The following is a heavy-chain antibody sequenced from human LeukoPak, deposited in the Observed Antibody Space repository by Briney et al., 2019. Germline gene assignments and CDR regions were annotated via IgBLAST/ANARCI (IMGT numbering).Heavy chain of an antibody. CDR3: TRGQYSSEGYYYYMDD. J-gene: IGHJ6*03. D-gene: IGHD6-25*01. Sequence: PSETLSLTCAVSGGSVNNGDYYWNWIRQHPVKGLVWVAYIYSSGTTYYRPSLKSRLSISLDTSQNHLSLRLRSVTAADTAVYYCTRGQYSSEGYYYYMDDWGEGTTVTVSS. V-gene: IGHV4-31*11. CDR2: IYSSGTT. CDR1: GGSVNNGDYY.